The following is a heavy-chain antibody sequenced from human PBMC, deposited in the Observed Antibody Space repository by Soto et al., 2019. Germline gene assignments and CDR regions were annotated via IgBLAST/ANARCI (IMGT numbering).Heavy chain of an antibody. CDR1: GFSVTDNY. D-gene: IGHD3-10*01. V-gene: IGHV3-53*01. J-gene: IGHJ6*02. CDR2: PDRGGRI. Sequence: EAQLVESGGALIQPGGSLRISCAGAGFSVTDNYITWVRQAPGRGLEWVSLPDRGGRIYYKESVKGRFTISRDTSTNMPYLQMDRLRPDDTAVYYCARSDREYAYGLNVWGQGTTVTVSS. CDR3: ARSDREYAYGLNV.